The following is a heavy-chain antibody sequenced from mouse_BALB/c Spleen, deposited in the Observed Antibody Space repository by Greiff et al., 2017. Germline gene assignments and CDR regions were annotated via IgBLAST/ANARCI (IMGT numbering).Heavy chain of an antibody. CDR1: GFTFSSFG. Sequence: EVKVVESGGGLVQPGGSRKLSCAASGFTFSSFGMHWVRQAPEKGLEWVAYISSGSSTIYYADTVKGRFTISRDNPKNTLFLQMTSLRSEDTAMYYCAREVRREDYAMDYWGQGTSVTVSS. V-gene: IGHV5-17*02. D-gene: IGHD2-14*01. CDR3: AREVRREDYAMDY. CDR2: ISSGSSTI. J-gene: IGHJ4*01.